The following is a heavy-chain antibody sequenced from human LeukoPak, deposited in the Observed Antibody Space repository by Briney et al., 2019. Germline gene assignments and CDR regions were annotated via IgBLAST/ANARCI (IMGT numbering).Heavy chain of an antibody. Sequence: SVKVSCKASGGTFSSYAISWVRQAPGQGLEWMGGIIPIFGTANYAQKFRGRVTMTTDTSTSTAYMELRSLRSDDTAVYYCARSWELPDFDYWDQGTLVTVSS. D-gene: IGHD1-26*01. CDR2: IIPIFGTA. CDR1: GGTFSSYA. V-gene: IGHV1-69*05. CDR3: ARSWELPDFDY. J-gene: IGHJ4*02.